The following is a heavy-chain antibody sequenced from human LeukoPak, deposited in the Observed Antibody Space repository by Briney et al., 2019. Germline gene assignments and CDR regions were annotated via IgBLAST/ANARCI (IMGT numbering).Heavy chain of an antibody. V-gene: IGHV1-2*02. Sequence: ASVKVSCKASGYTFTGYYMHWVRQAPGQGLEWMGWINPNSGGTNYAQKFQGRVTMTRDTSISTAYMELSRLRSDDTAMYYCARVGITMVRGVNNWFDPWGQGTLVTVSS. D-gene: IGHD3-10*01. CDR2: INPNSGGT. CDR1: GYTFTGYY. CDR3: ARVGITMVRGVNNWFDP. J-gene: IGHJ5*02.